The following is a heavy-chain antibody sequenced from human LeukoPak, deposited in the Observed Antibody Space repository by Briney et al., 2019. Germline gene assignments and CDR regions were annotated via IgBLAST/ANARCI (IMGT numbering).Heavy chain of an antibody. CDR3: ARDRYYDSSGSDAFDI. V-gene: IGHV1-69*05. D-gene: IGHD3-22*01. CDR1: GGTFSSYA. CDR2: IIPIFGTA. Sequence: SVKVSCKASGGTFSSYAISWVRQAPGQGLGWMGGIIPIFGTANYAQKFQGRVTITTDESTSTAYMELSSLRSEDTAVYYCARDRYYDSSGSDAFDIWGQGTMVTVSS. J-gene: IGHJ3*02.